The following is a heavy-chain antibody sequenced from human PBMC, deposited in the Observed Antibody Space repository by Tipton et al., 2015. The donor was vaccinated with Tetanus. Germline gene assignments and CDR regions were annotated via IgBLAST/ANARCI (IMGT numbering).Heavy chain of an antibody. CDR1: GFTFSMFS. CDR2: ISGSSDSI. J-gene: IGHJ4*02. V-gene: IGHV3-48*02. CDR3: GRALGSGTTVASGH. Sequence: SLRLSCVASGFTFSMFSMNWVSYISGSSDSIYYADSVKGRFTISRDNGKNSLYLQMNSLRDEDTAVYYCGRALGSGTTVASGHWGQGSLVTVSS. D-gene: IGHD1-7*01.